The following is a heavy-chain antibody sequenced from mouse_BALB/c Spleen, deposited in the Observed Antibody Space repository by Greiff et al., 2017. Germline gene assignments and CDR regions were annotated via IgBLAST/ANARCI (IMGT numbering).Heavy chain of an antibody. J-gene: IGHJ4*01. CDR1: GYTFTSYV. V-gene: IGHV1-14*01. CDR3: ARSPLYDYDLMDY. CDR2: INPYNDGT. Sequence: VQLKQSGPELVKPGASVKMSCKASGYTFTSYVMHWVKQKPGQGLEWIGYINPYNDGTKYNEKFKGKATLTSDKSSSTAYMELSSLTSEDSAVYYCARSPLYDYDLMDYWGQGTSVTVSS. D-gene: IGHD2-4*01.